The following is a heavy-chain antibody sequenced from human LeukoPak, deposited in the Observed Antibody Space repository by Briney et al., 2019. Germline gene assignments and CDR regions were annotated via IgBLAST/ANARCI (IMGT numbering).Heavy chain of an antibody. V-gene: IGHV4-59*01. CDR2: IYYSGST. D-gene: IGHD1-26*01. J-gene: IGHJ5*02. CDR3: ARRLSAASGIPWYDP. CDR1: GGSISSYY. Sequence: SETLSLTCTVSGGSISSYYWSWIRQPPGKGLEWIGYIYYSGSTNYNPSLKSRITISVDTSKNQFSLKLTSVTAADTAVYYCARRLSAASGIPWYDPWGQGILVTVSS.